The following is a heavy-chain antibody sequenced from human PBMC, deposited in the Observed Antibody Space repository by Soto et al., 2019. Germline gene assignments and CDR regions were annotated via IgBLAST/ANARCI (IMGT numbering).Heavy chain of an antibody. J-gene: IGHJ4*02. CDR2: ISYDVSNK. Sequence: PGGSLRLSCAASGFAFSSYGMHWVRQAPGKGLEWVAVISYDVSNKYYADSVKGRFTISRDNSKDTLYLQMNSLRTEDTAVYYCAKGKRTVVVTPFDSWGQGTLVTVSS. V-gene: IGHV3-30*18. CDR1: GFAFSSYG. CDR3: AKGKRTVVVTPFDS. D-gene: IGHD2-21*02.